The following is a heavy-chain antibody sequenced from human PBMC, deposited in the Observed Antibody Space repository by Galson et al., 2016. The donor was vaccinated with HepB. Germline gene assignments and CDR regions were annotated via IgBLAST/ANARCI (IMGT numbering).Heavy chain of an antibody. J-gene: IGHJ4*02. Sequence: SLRLSCAGAGINFSPCWMNWVRQAPGKGLEWVANIKQDGSETHYLDSVKGRFTISRDSARSTLYLQMNSLRAEDTAVYYCAREGLADGSYFDYWGLGALVTVSS. V-gene: IGHV3-7*01. D-gene: IGHD5-24*01. CDR3: AREGLADGSYFDY. CDR1: GINFSPCW. CDR2: IKQDGSET.